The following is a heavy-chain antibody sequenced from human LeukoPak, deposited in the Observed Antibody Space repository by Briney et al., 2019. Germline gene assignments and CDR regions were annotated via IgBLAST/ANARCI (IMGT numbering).Heavy chain of an antibody. J-gene: IGHJ4*02. D-gene: IGHD6-25*01. CDR3: AKDKGSRLYYFDY. CDR1: GFIVSGNH. CDR2: ISYDGSNK. Sequence: GGSLRLSCAASGFIVSGNHMNWVRQAPGKGLEWVAVISYDGSNKYYADSVKGRFTISRDNSKNTLYLQMNSLRAEDTAVYYCAKDKGSRLYYFDYWGQGTLVTVSS. V-gene: IGHV3-30*18.